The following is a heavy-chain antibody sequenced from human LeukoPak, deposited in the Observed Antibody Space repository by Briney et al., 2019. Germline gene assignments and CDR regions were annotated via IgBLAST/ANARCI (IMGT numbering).Heavy chain of an antibody. CDR1: GFTFSSYS. Sequence: GGSLRLSCTASGFTFSSYSMNWVRQAPGKGLEWVSYISSSSSIINYADSVKGRFTISRDNAKNSLYLQMNSLRDEDTAVYYCARDTSYSFDYWGQGTLVTVSS. J-gene: IGHJ4*02. V-gene: IGHV3-48*02. CDR2: ISSSSSII. CDR3: ARDTSYSFDY. D-gene: IGHD1-26*01.